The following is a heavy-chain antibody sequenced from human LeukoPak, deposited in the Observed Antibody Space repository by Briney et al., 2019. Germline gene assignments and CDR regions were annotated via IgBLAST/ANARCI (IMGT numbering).Heavy chain of an antibody. D-gene: IGHD3-9*01. J-gene: IGHJ4*02. Sequence: SETLSLTCTVSGGSISSSSYYWGWIRQPPGKGLEWIGSIYYSGSTYYNPSLKSRVTISVDTSKNQFSLKLSSVTAADTAVYYCARDGPNYDILTGHSLPFDYWGQGTLVTVSS. CDR1: GGSISSSSYY. CDR3: ARDGPNYDILTGHSLPFDY. V-gene: IGHV4-39*07. CDR2: IYYSGST.